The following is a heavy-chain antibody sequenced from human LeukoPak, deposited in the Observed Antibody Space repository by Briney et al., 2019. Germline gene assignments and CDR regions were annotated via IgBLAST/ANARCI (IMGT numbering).Heavy chain of an antibody. Sequence: PSQTLSLTCAVSGGSISSGDFYWSWIRQPPGKGLEWIGYIYYSGSTNYNPSLKSRVTISVDTSKNQFSLKLSSVTAADTAVYYCARVSYYYDSSGYYYFDYWGQGTLVTVSS. CDR1: GGSISSGDFY. CDR2: IYYSGST. D-gene: IGHD3-22*01. CDR3: ARVSYYYDSSGYYYFDY. V-gene: IGHV4-61*08. J-gene: IGHJ4*02.